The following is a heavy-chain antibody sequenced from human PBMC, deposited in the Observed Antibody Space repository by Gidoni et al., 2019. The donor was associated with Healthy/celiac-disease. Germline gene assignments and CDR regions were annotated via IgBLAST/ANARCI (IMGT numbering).Heavy chain of an antibody. CDR3: AKVDYYGSGSYLIDY. Sequence: QVQLVESGGGVVQPGRSLRLSCAASGFTFSSYGMHWVRQAPGKGLELVAVISYDGSNKYYADSVKGRFTISRDNSKNTLYLQMNSLRAEDTAVYYCAKVDYYGSGSYLIDYWGQGTLVTVSS. CDR1: GFTFSSYG. J-gene: IGHJ4*02. CDR2: ISYDGSNK. V-gene: IGHV3-30*18. D-gene: IGHD3-10*01.